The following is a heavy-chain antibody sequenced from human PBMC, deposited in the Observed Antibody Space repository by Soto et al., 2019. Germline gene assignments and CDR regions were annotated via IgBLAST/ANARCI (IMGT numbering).Heavy chain of an antibody. CDR2: IWYDGSNK. D-gene: IGHD6-13*01. CDR3: AREDRGSWYVTFDY. V-gene: IGHV3-33*01. J-gene: IGHJ4*02. CDR1: GFTFSSYG. Sequence: RGSLRLSCAASGFTFSSYGMHWVRQAPGKGLEWVAVIWYDGSNKYYADSVKGRFTISRDNSKNTLYLQMNSLRAEDTAVYYCAREDRGSWYVTFDYWGQGTLVTVSS.